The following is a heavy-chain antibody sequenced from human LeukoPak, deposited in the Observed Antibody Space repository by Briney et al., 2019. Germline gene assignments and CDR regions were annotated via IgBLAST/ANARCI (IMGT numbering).Heavy chain of an antibody. CDR1: GFTFSSFG. J-gene: IGHJ4*02. CDR2: IYYSGST. D-gene: IGHD5-18*01. Sequence: GSLRLSCAASGFTFSSFGMSWVRQAPGKGLEWIGYIYYSGSTNYNPSLKSRVTISVDTSKNQFSLKLSSVTAADTAVYYCAREGGYSYGYYFDYWGQGTLVTVSS. CDR3: AREGGYSYGYYFDY. V-gene: IGHV4-59*01.